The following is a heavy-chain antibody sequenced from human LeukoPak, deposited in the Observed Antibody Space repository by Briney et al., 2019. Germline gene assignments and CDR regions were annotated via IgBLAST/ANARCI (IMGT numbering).Heavy chain of an antibody. CDR1: GYTFSGSY. J-gene: IGHJ4*02. V-gene: IGHV1-2*02. D-gene: IGHD3-22*01. Sequence: ASVKVSCKASGYTFSGSYIHWVRQAPGQGLEWMGWINPNSGGTNYAQKFQGRVTMTRDKSISTAYMELSRLRSDDTAVYYCARDVDYYDSSGYYYDFDYWGQGTLVTVSS. CDR3: ARDVDYYDSSGYYYDFDY. CDR2: INPNSGGT.